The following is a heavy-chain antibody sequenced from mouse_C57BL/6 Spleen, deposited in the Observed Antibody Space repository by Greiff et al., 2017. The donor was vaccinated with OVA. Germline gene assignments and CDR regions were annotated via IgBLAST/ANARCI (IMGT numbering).Heavy chain of an antibody. D-gene: IGHD2-4*01. Sequence: VQLQQPGAELVMPGASVKLSCKASGYTFTSYWMHWVKQRPGQGLEWIGEIDPSDSYTNYNQKFKGKSTLTVDKSSSTAYMQLSSLTSEDSAVYYCARMITTSCYYAMDYWGQGTSVTVSS. J-gene: IGHJ4*01. CDR3: ARMITTSCYYAMDY. CDR1: GYTFTSYW. V-gene: IGHV1-69*01. CDR2: IDPSDSYT.